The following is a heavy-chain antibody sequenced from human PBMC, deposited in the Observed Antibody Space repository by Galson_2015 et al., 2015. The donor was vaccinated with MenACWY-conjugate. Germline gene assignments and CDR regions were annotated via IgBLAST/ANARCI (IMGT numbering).Heavy chain of an antibody. CDR3: ARSTGYDFGEQEFYYYYGLDV. V-gene: IGHV3-30*04. J-gene: IGHJ6*02. Sequence: SLRLSCAASGFTFSSYAMHWVRQAPGKGLEWVAIISYDGSNKQFADSVKGRFTISRDNSKNTLNLQMNSLRPEDTAVYYCARSTGYDFGEQEFYYYYGLDVWGQGTTVTVSS. CDR1: GFTFSSYA. CDR2: ISYDGSNK. D-gene: IGHD5-12*01.